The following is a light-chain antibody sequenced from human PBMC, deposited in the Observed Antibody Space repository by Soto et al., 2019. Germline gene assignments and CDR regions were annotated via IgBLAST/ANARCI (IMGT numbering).Light chain of an antibody. CDR3: HQSYSTPYT. Sequence: DIQMTQSPSSLSASVGDRVTIACRASQSISSYLNWFQQKTGRAPKLLIYAASALRSGVPSRFRGSGSGTEFTLTISSMQPEDFATYYCHQSYSTPYTFGQGTKLDIK. J-gene: IGKJ2*01. CDR1: QSISSY. CDR2: AAS. V-gene: IGKV1-39*01.